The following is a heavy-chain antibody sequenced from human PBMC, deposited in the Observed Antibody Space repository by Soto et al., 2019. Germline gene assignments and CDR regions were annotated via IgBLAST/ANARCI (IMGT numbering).Heavy chain of an antibody. CDR3: ARANWFFDD. CDR1: GGSINNHY. CDR2: IYYSGST. V-gene: IGHV4-59*11. Sequence: QVQLQESGPGLVKPSETLSLTCTVSGGSINNHYWSWIRKPPGQGLEWIGYIYYSGSTNYHPSLKGRVTMSVVASKNQFALKLSSLTAADTAIYYCARANWFFDDWGQGTLVTVSS. J-gene: IGHJ4*02. D-gene: IGHD7-27*01.